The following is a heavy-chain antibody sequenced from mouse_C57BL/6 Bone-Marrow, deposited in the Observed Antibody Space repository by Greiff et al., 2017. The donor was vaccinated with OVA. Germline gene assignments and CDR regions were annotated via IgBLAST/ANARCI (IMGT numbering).Heavy chain of an antibody. CDR2: IDPSDSYT. J-gene: IGHJ1*03. CDR3: ARSTVVTKTGYFDV. Sequence: VQLQQPGAELVMPGASVKLSCKASGYTFTSYWMHWVKQRPGQGLEWIGEIDPSDSYTNYNQKFKGKSTLTVDKSSSTAYMQLSSLTSEDSAVYYCARSTVVTKTGYFDVWGTGTTVTVSS. D-gene: IGHD1-1*01. V-gene: IGHV1-69*01. CDR1: GYTFTSYW.